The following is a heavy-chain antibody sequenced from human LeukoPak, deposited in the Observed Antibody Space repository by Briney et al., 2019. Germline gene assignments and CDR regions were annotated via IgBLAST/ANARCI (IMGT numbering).Heavy chain of an antibody. CDR3: AKDWGTIVVVPAALDP. D-gene: IGHD2-2*01. CDR2: ISGSGGST. CDR1: GFTFSSYA. Sequence: GGSLRLSCAASGFTFSSYAMSWVRQAPGKGLEWVSAISGSGGSTYYADSVKGRFTISRDNSKNTLYLQMNSLRAEDTAVYYCAKDWGTIVVVPAALDPWGQGTLVTVSS. V-gene: IGHV3-23*01. J-gene: IGHJ5*02.